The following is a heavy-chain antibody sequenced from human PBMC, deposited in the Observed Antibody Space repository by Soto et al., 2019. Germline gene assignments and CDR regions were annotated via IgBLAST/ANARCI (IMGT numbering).Heavy chain of an antibody. D-gene: IGHD5-12*01. Sequence: PSETLSLTCTVSGDSVSSDSYYWTWIRQPPGKGLEWIGYIYSSGSTKYNPSLKSLFTISLDTSSNQFSLELTSVTAADTAVYYCARDIRGYSRAFDYWGQGTLVTVSS. CDR1: GDSVSSDSYY. J-gene: IGHJ4*02. CDR2: IYSSGST. V-gene: IGHV4-61*01. CDR3: ARDIRGYSRAFDY.